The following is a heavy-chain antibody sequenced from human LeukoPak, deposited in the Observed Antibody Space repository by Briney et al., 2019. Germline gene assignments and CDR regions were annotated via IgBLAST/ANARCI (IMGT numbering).Heavy chain of an antibody. J-gene: IGHJ4*02. V-gene: IGHV3-15*01. CDR3: TTEYYYDSSGAAKD. D-gene: IGHD3-22*01. Sequence: GGSLRLSCAASGFTFSNAWMSWVRQAPGKGLEWVGRIKSKTDGGTTDYAAPVKGRLTISRDDSKNTLYLQMNSPKTEDTAVYYCTTEYYYDSSGAAKDWGQGTLVTVSS. CDR2: IKSKTDGGTT. CDR1: GFTFSNAW.